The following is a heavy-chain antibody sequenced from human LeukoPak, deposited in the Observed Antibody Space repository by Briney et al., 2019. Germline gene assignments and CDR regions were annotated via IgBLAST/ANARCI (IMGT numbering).Heavy chain of an antibody. J-gene: IGHJ6*03. Sequence: GGSLRLSCAASGFAFSNYWLHWVRQAPGKGLVWVARINTHGSSTNYADSVKGRFTISRDNAKNTLYLQMTSLSAEDTAVYYALAGYYYYYIVVWGKGTTVTVSS. V-gene: IGHV3-74*01. CDR1: GFAFSNYW. CDR2: INTHGSST. CDR3: LAGYYYYYIVV. D-gene: IGHD6-13*01.